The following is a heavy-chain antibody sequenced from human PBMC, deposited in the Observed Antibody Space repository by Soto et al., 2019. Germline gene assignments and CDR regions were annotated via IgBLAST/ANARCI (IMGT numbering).Heavy chain of an antibody. CDR3: VRNCGYYGGDYYYGMDA. D-gene: IGHD3-10*01. CDR2: IYWDDDE. CDR1: GFSLNTSGVG. Sequence: ITLKESGPTLVKPTQTLTLTCTFSGFSLNTSGVGVGWVRQPRGKAMEWLALIYWDDDERYRPSLRSRLNITKDTINNQVVLTTTNMDPEDTATYYCVRNCGYYGGDYYYGMDAWGQGTTVTVSS. J-gene: IGHJ6*02. V-gene: IGHV2-5*02.